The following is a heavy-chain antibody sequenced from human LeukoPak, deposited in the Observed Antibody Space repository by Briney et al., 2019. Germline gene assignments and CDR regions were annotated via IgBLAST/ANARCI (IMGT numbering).Heavy chain of an antibody. CDR3: ARRGYCSSTSCTNFDY. D-gene: IGHD2-2*01. V-gene: IGHV5-51*01. Sequence: GESLKISCKGSGYSFTSYWIGWVRQMPGKGLERMGIIYPGDSDTRYSPSFQGQVTISADKSISTAYLQWSSLKASDTAMYYCARRGYCSSTSCTNFDYWGQGTLVTVSS. CDR2: IYPGDSDT. CDR1: GYSFTSYW. J-gene: IGHJ4*02.